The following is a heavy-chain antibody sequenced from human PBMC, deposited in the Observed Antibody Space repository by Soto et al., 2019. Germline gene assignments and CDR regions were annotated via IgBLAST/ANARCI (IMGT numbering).Heavy chain of an antibody. CDR1: GFTFRSYA. J-gene: IGHJ3*02. D-gene: IGHD2-15*01. CDR2: TGGGGVST. V-gene: IGHV3-23*01. Sequence: EVQLLESGGGLVEPGGSLRLSCAASGFTFRSYAMTWVRQAQGKGLEWVSYTGGGGVSTYYADSVKGRFTSSRDDSKNTLYLQMNCLRAEDTALYYCAKVVGGGSHHDAFDIWGQGTMVTVSS. CDR3: AKVVGGGSHHDAFDI.